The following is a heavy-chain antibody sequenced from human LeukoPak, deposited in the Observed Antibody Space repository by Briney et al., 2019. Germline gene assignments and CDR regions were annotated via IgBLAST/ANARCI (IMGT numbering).Heavy chain of an antibody. V-gene: IGHV1-69*05. J-gene: IGHJ3*02. CDR2: IIPIFGTA. D-gene: IGHD4-17*01. CDR3: AGVRHDYGDYGAFDI. Sequence: GASVKVSCKASGGTFSSYAISWVRQAHGQGLEWMGGIIPIFGTANYAQKFQGRVTITTDESTSTAYMELSSLRSEDTAVYYCAGVRHDYGDYGAFDIWGQGTMVTVSS. CDR1: GGTFSSYA.